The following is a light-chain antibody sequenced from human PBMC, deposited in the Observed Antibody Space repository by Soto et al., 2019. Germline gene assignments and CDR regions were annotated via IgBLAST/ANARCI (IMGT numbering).Light chain of an antibody. J-gene: IGKJ1*01. V-gene: IGKV1-5*03. CDR2: KAS. Sequence: DIQMTQSPSTLSASVGDRVTITCRASQSISSWLAWCQQKPGKAPKLLIYKASSLESGVPSRFSGSGSGTEFTLTISSLQPDDFATYYCQQYNSYPWTFGQGTKV. CDR1: QSISSW. CDR3: QQYNSYPWT.